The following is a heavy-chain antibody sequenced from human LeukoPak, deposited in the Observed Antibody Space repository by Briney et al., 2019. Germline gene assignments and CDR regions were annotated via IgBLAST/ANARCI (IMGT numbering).Heavy chain of an antibody. CDR1: GGSISSYY. CDR3: ARGGGGSSSWYGDFDY. Sequence: PSETLSLTCTVSGGSISSYYWSWLRQAPGKGREWRGNIYYSGSTNYNPSLKSRVTISVNSSKNHFLLKLSPVTAADTAVYYCARGGGGSSSWYGDFDYWGQGTLVTVSS. D-gene: IGHD6-13*01. V-gene: IGHV4-59*01. J-gene: IGHJ4*02. CDR2: IYYSGST.